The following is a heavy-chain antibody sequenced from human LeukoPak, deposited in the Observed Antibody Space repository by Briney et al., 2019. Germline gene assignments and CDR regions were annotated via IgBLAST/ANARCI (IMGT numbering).Heavy chain of an antibody. CDR3: AKEVSSSWSH. CDR2: INDISTDR. Sequence: GGSLRLSCADSGLTFNNYAMSWVRQAPGKGLEWVSGINDISTDRYYADSVRGRFSISRDNSKNTLYLQMNSLRAEDTAVYYCAKEVSSSWSHWGQGTLVTVSS. CDR1: GLTFNNYA. J-gene: IGHJ4*02. D-gene: IGHD6-13*01. V-gene: IGHV3-23*01.